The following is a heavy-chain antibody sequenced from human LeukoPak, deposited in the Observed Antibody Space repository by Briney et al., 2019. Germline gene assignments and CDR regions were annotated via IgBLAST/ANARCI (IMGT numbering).Heavy chain of an antibody. Sequence: SETLSLTCTVSGGSISTSNYYWGWIRQPPGKGLEWIGNIFYSGSTYHSPSLKSRVTISLDTSRNQFSLKLSSVTAADTAVYYCASEGVRGSYYYYMDVWGKGTTVTVSS. V-gene: IGHV4-39*07. CDR3: ASEGVRGSYYYYMDV. CDR1: GGSISTSNYY. CDR2: IFYSGST. J-gene: IGHJ6*03. D-gene: IGHD3-10*01.